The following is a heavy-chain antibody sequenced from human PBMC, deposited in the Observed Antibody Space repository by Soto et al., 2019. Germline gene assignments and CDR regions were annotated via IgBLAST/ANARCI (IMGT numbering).Heavy chain of an antibody. J-gene: IGHJ4*02. Sequence: QVQLVQSGAEVKKPGASVKVSCKASGYTFTSYAMHWVRQAPGQRLEWMGWINAGNGNTKYSQKFEGRVTITRDTSASTAYMELSSLRSEDTAVYYCARGPGGPDGPGDYWGQGTLVTVSS. CDR2: INAGNGNT. CDR1: GYTFTSYA. D-gene: IGHD2-15*01. CDR3: ARGPGGPDGPGDY. V-gene: IGHV1-3*01.